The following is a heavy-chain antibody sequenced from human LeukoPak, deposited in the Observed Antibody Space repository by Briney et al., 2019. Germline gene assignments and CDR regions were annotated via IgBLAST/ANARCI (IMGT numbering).Heavy chain of an antibody. Sequence: PGGSLRLSCAASGFTFSGHWMSWVRQAPGKGLEWVGFIRSKAYGGTTEYAASVKGRFTISRDDSKSIAYLQMNSLKTEDTAVYYCTRDRGSYDFWSGYYTGDYWGQGTLVTVSS. V-gene: IGHV3-49*04. CDR1: GFTFSGHW. D-gene: IGHD3-3*01. CDR2: IRSKAYGGTT. CDR3: TRDRGSYDFWSGYYTGDY. J-gene: IGHJ4*02.